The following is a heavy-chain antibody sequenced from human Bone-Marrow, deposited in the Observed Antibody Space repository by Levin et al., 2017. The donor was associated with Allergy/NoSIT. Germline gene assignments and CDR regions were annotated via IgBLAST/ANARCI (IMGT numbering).Heavy chain of an antibody. V-gene: IGHV3-15*01. CDR1: GFTFSNAW. D-gene: IGHD3-10*01. Sequence: GESLKISCAASGFTFSNAWMSWVRQAPGKGLEWVGRIKSKTDGGTTDYAAPVKGRFTISRDDSKNTLYLQMNSLKTEDTAVYYCTTGLLWFRELLPFPYWGQGTLVTVSS. J-gene: IGHJ4*02. CDR2: IKSKTDGGTT. CDR3: TTGLLWFRELLPFPY.